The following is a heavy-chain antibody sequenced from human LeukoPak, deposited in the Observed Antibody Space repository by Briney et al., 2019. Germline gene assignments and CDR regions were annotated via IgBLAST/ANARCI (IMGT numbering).Heavy chain of an antibody. J-gene: IGHJ4*02. CDR1: GGSISSYY. CDR3: ARGNPGWGSSGLYYFDY. CDR2: IYYSGST. Sequence: SETLSLTCTVSGGSISSYYWSWIRQPPGKGLEWIGYIYYSGSTNYNPSLKSRVTISVDTSKNQFSLKLSSVTAADTAVYYCARGNPGWGSSGLYYFDYWGPGTLVTVSS. D-gene: IGHD6-19*01. V-gene: IGHV4-59*08.